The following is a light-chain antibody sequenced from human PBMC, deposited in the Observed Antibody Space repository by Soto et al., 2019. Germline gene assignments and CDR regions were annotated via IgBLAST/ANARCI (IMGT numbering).Light chain of an antibody. Sequence: EIVLTQSPGTLSLSPGERATLSCRASQSVSSSYLAWYQRKPGQAPRLLIYDVSTRATGVPARFSGSGSGTDFTLTISSLQSEDFAVYYCQHYNYWPYTFGQGTKVDI. CDR3: QHYNYWPYT. J-gene: IGKJ2*01. V-gene: IGKV3-15*01. CDR1: QSVSSSY. CDR2: DVS.